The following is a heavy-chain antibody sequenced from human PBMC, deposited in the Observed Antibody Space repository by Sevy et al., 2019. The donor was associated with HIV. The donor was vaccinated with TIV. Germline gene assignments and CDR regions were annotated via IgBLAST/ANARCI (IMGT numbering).Heavy chain of an antibody. CDR1: GFTFSNAW. Sequence: GGSLRLSCAASGFTFSNAWMSWVRQAPGKGLEWVGRIKSKTDGGTTDYDAPVKGRFTISRDDSKNTLYLQMNSLKTEETAMYYCTTARDTAMVLNYYYYGMDVWGQGTTVTVSS. V-gene: IGHV3-15*01. CDR3: TTARDTAMVLNYYYYGMDV. CDR2: IKSKTDGGTT. J-gene: IGHJ6*02. D-gene: IGHD5-18*01.